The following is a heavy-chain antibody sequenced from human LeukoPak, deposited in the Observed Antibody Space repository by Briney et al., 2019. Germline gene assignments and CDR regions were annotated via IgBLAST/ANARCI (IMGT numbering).Heavy chain of an antibody. V-gene: IGHV1-24*01. D-gene: IGHD6-19*01. CDR1: GYTLTELS. J-gene: IGHJ3*02. CDR2: FDPEDGET. Sequence: ASVKVSCKVSGYTLTELSMYWVRQAPGKGLEWMGGFDPEDGETIYAQEFQGRVAMTEDTSTDTAYMELSSLRSEDTAVYYCATDGSGAGLDAFDIWGQGTMVTVSS. CDR3: ATDGSGAGLDAFDI.